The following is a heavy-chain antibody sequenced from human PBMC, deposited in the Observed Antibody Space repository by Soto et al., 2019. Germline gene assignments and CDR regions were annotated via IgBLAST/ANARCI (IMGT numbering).Heavy chain of an antibody. CDR1: GGSISSYY. D-gene: IGHD6-13*01. CDR2: IYYSGST. J-gene: IGHJ6*02. Sequence: PSETLSLTCTVSGGSISSYYWSWIRQPPGKGLEWIGYIYYSGSTNYNPSLKSRVTISVDTSKNQFSLKLSSVTAADTAVYYCARASRSSSWYPYYYYYGMDVWGQGTTVTVSS. V-gene: IGHV4-59*01. CDR3: ARASRSSSWYPYYYYYGMDV.